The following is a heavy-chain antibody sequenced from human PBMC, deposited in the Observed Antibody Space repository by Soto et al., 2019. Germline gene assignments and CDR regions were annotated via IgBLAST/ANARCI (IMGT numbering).Heavy chain of an antibody. V-gene: IGHV5-51*01. D-gene: IGHD2-15*01. J-gene: IGHJ2*01. CDR1: GYSFTSYW. Sequence: GESLKISCKGSGYSFTSYWIGWVRQMPGKGLEWMGIIYPGDSDTRYSPSFQGQVTISADKSISTAYLQWSSLKASDTAMYYCARHPSPGCSGGSCYWYFDLWGRGTLVTVSS. CDR2: IYPGDSDT. CDR3: ARHPSPGCSGGSCYWYFDL.